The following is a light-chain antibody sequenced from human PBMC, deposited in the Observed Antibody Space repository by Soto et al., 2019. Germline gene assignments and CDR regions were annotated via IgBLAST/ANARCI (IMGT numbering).Light chain of an antibody. J-gene: IGKJ3*01. V-gene: IGKV3-20*01. CDR1: KSVSSDY. CDR2: GAS. CDR3: QHYDNTPPSVT. Sequence: EIVLTQSPDTLSLSPGERATLSCRASKSVSSDYLVWYQQKPGLPPRLLIYGASRRATGIPDRFSGSGSGTDFILTISRLEPEDFAVYYCQHYDNTPPSVTFGPGTKVDIK.